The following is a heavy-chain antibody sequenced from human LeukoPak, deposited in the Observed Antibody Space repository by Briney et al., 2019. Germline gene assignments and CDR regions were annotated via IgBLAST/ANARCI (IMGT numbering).Heavy chain of an antibody. CDR3: ARGVAVDDGAEYFQH. D-gene: IGHD6-19*01. J-gene: IGHJ1*01. CDR2: SYYRSKWYN. Sequence: SQTLSLTCAISGDSVSSNSAAWNWIRQSPSRGLEWLGRSYYRSKWYNDYAVSVKSRITINPDTSKNQFSLQLNSVTPEDTAVYYCARGVAVDDGAEYFQHWGQGTLVTVSS. V-gene: IGHV6-1*01. CDR1: GDSVSSNSAA.